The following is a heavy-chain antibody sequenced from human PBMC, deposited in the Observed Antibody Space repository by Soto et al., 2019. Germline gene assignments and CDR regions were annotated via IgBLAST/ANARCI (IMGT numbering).Heavy chain of an antibody. CDR1: GFTFSSYA. V-gene: IGHV3-30-3*01. J-gene: IGHJ4*02. D-gene: IGHD1-26*01. CDR3: ASWEPEGRAAIDY. Sequence: QPGGSLRLSCAASGFTFSSYAMHWVRQAPGKGLEWVAVISYDGSNKYYADSVKGRFTISRDNSKNTLYLQMNSLRAEDTAVYYCASWEPEGRAAIDYWGQGTLVTVSS. CDR2: ISYDGSNK.